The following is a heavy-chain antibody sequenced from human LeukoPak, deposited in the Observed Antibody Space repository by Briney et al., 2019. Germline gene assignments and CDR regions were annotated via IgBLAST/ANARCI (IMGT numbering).Heavy chain of an antibody. Sequence: SETLSLTCTVSGGSITSYYWSWIRQPPGKGLEWIGYIYSSGSTYYNPSLKSRVAMSLDTSKNQLSLHLSSVTAADAAMYYCAKERGMTTSNYFDYWGQGTPVTVSS. CDR3: AKERGMTTSNYFDY. J-gene: IGHJ4*02. V-gene: IGHV4-59*01. CDR2: IYSSGST. D-gene: IGHD4-17*01. CDR1: GGSITSYY.